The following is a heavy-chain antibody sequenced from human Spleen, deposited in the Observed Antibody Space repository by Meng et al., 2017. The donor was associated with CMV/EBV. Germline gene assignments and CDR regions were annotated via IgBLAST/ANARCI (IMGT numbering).Heavy chain of an antibody. Sequence: GESLKISCAASGFTFSSYAMSWVRQAPGKGLEWASAISGSGGSTYYADSVKGRFTISRDNSKNTLYLQMNSLRAEDTAVYYCAKDDDYGGSYYYYGMDVWGQGTTVTVSS. CDR3: AKDDDYGGSYYYYGMDV. J-gene: IGHJ6*02. CDR2: ISGSGGST. CDR1: GFTFSSYA. D-gene: IGHD4-23*01. V-gene: IGHV3-23*01.